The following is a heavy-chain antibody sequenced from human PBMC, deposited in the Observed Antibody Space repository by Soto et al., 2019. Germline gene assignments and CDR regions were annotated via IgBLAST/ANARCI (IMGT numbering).Heavy chain of an antibody. Sequence: TLSLTRTVSSGSIKRWGFYWSLVRPHPGKGLEWLGYIYYKGGTDHNPSPKSRLTMSVDTSKQQFSLKLSSVAAEEKAVYYCARVRDYYLHIVYWGQGYLVTVSS. D-gene: IGHD3-10*02. J-gene: IGHJ4*02. CDR2: IYYKGGT. V-gene: IGHV4-31*03. CDR1: SGSIKRWGFY. CDR3: ARVRDYYLHIVY.